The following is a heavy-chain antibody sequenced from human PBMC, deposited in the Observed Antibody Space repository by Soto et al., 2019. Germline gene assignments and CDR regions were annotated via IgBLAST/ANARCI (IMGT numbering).Heavy chain of an antibody. CDR2: INHSGST. V-gene: IGHV4-34*01. D-gene: IGHD6-6*01. CDR3: ARGRRYSSSSARFDP. J-gene: IGHJ5*02. CDR1: GGSFSGYY. Sequence: SGTLSLTCAVYGGSFSGYYWSWIRQPPGKGLEWIGEINHSGSTNYNPSLKSRVTISVDTSKNQFSLKLSSVTAADTAVYYCARGRRYSSSSARFDPWGQGTLVTVSS.